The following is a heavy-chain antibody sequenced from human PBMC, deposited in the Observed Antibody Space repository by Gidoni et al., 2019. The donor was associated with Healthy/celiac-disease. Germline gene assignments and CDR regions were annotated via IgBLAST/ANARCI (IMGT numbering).Heavy chain of an antibody. Sequence: QVQLVESGGGVVQPGRSLRLSCAASGFTFSSYGMHWVRQAPGKGLEWVAVIWYDGSNKYYADSVKGRFTISRDNSKNTLYLQMNSLRAEDTAVYYCARDLSLIQPMVRANTYYYYYGMDVWGQGTTVTVSS. D-gene: IGHD3-10*01. CDR1: GFTFSSYG. CDR2: IWYDGSNK. J-gene: IGHJ6*02. V-gene: IGHV3-33*01. CDR3: ARDLSLIQPMVRANTYYYYYGMDV.